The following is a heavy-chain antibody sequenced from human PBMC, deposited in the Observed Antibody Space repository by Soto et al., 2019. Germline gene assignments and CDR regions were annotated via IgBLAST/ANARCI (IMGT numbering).Heavy chain of an antibody. V-gene: IGHV3-48*02. CDR2: IRDSGSVT. J-gene: IGHJ4*02. Sequence: QAGGSLRLSCTASGFSFSDYPMNWVRQAPGMGPEWVSNIRDSGSVTYYSDSVKGRFTISRDNARNSLYLQMNSLRDEDTAVYYCARDHDWAFDYWGQGAPVTVS. D-gene: IGHD3-9*01. CDR3: ARDHDWAFDY. CDR1: GFSFSDYP.